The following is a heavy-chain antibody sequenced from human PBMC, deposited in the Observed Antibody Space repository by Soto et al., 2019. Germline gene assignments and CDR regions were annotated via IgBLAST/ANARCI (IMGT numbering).Heavy chain of an antibody. CDR1: GGTFSSYA. V-gene: IGHV1-69*13. D-gene: IGHD6-6*01. CDR2: IIPIFGTA. J-gene: IGHJ6*02. Sequence: SVKVSCKASGGTFSSYAISWVRQAPGQGLEWMGGIIPIFGTANYARKFQGRVTITADESTSTAYMELSSLRSEDTAVYYCARGRIEARPGYYGMDVWGQGTTVTVSS. CDR3: ARGRIEARPGYYGMDV.